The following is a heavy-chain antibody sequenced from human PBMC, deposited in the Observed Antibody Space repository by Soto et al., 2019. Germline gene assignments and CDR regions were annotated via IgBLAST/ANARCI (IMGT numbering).Heavy chain of an antibody. D-gene: IGHD1-7*01. Sequence: EVQLLESGGGLVQPGGSLRLSCAASGFTFSSYAMSWVRQAPGKGLEWVSAIGGSGGSTYYADSVKGRFTISRDNSKNTLYLQMNSLRAEDTAVYYCAKGTFAGYYFDYWGQGTLVTVSS. V-gene: IGHV3-23*01. J-gene: IGHJ4*02. CDR2: IGGSGGST. CDR1: GFTFSSYA. CDR3: AKGTFAGYYFDY.